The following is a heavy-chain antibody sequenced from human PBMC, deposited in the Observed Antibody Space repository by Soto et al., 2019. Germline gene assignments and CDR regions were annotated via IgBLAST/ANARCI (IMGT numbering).Heavy chain of an antibody. CDR2: ISHTGITT. J-gene: IGHJ4*02. CDR3: AQQSYGGGTYPLLFDY. D-gene: IGHD3-10*01. V-gene: IGHV3-23*01. Sequence: EVQLLESGGGLVQPGGSLRLSCVASGFTFGTYAMSWVRQAPGKGLEWVSAISHTGITTYYADSVKGRSTISRDNSKNTLYLQLNSLTAEDTAVSFCAQQSYGGGTYPLLFDYWGQGTLVTVSS. CDR1: GFTFGTYA.